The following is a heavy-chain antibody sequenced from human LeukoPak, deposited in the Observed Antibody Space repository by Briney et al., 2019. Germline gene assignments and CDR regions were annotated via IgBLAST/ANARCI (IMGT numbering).Heavy chain of an antibody. CDR3: ARDGNVGSGGPFDY. J-gene: IGHJ4*02. CDR2: ISSSSSYI. D-gene: IGHD3-10*01. CDR1: GFTFSSYW. Sequence: SGGSLRLSCVASGFTFSSYWMHWVRQDPGKGLEWVSSISSSSSYIYYADSVKGRFTISRDNAKNSLYLQMNSLRAEDTAVYYCARDGNVGSGGPFDYWGQGTLVTVSS. V-gene: IGHV3-21*01.